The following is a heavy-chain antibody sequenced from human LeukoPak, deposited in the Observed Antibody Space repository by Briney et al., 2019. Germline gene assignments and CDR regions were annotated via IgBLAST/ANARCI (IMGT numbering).Heavy chain of an antibody. J-gene: IGHJ6*03. CDR1: GYSFSDYY. CDR2: INPNSGGS. V-gene: IGHV1-2*02. D-gene: IGHD3-3*01. Sequence: RASVKVSCKASGYSFSDYYMHWVRQAPGQGLEWMGRINPNSGGSTSAQQFQDRVTMTRDTSISTACMELSRLRSDDTAVYYCARDLGVVIRSHFYYYYYMDVWGKGTTVTVSS. CDR3: ARDLGVVIRSHFYYYYYMDV.